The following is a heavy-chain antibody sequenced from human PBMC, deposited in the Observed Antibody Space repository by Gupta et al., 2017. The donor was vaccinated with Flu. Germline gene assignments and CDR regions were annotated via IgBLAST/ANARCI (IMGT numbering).Heavy chain of an antibody. J-gene: IGHJ4*02. CDR1: GGSINVFSFF. V-gene: IGHV4-31*03. D-gene: IGHD1-7*01. CDR3: ARRGTYYFDF. Sequence: QMQLQESGPRLVKPSQTLSLTCSVSGGSINVFSFFWAWIRQVPGKGLEWIGYVHSSGNTYYKPSLRSRLMMSIDTAKNEFSLEMTSLTAADTAMYYCARRGTYYFDFWGQGARVTVSS. CDR2: VHSSGNT.